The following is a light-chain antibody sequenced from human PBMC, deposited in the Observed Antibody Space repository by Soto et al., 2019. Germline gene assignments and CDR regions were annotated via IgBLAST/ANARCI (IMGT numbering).Light chain of an antibody. V-gene: IGLV6-57*01. J-gene: IGLJ2*01. CDR3: QSYDSSNVV. CDR1: SGSIVSSY. CDR2: KDN. Sequence: NFMLTQPHSVSASPGKTVTISCTRSSGSIVSSYVQWYQQRPGGSPTTVIYKDNQRPSGVPDRFSGSIARSSNSASLTISGLETEDEADYYCQSYDSSNVVFGGGTKLTVL.